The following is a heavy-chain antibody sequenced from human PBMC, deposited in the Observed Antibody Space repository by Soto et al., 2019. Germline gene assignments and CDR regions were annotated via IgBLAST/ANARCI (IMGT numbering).Heavy chain of an antibody. J-gene: IGHJ4*02. D-gene: IGHD3-10*01. V-gene: IGHV3-74*01. CDR3: TRGPRPISTGTGAY. Sequence: EVQLVESGGGLVPPGGPARLPGAALGFIFKIYGMHWVRQRPGKGLLWISRIYNDGTYSDYAAPVRGRFTISRDNVNDTLYLPMNNLRAADSGLYYCTRGPRPISTGTGAYWGQGTQVTVSS. CDR1: GFIFKIYG. CDR2: IYNDGTYS.